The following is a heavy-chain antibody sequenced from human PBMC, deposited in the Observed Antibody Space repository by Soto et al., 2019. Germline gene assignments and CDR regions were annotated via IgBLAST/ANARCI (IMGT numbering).Heavy chain of an antibody. J-gene: IGHJ5*02. Sequence: GPSVKVSCKASGYTFTSYAMHWVRQAPGQRLEWMGWINAGNGNTKYSQKFQGRVTITRDTSASTAYMELSSLRSEDTAVYYCARGRYCSSTSCSFYNWFDPWGQGTLVTVSS. D-gene: IGHD2-2*01. V-gene: IGHV1-3*01. CDR2: INAGNGNT. CDR3: ARGRYCSSTSCSFYNWFDP. CDR1: GYTFTSYA.